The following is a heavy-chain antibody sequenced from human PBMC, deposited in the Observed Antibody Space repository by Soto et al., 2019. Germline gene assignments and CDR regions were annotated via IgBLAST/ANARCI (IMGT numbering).Heavy chain of an antibody. J-gene: IGHJ4*02. CDR1: GFTFSSYA. Sequence: PGGSLRLSCAASGFTFSSYAMSWVRQAPGKGLEWVSAISGSGGSTYYADSVKGRFTISRDNSKNTLYLQMNSLRAEDTAVYYCASVRGYSYGLYYFDYWGQGTLVTVSS. V-gene: IGHV3-23*01. D-gene: IGHD5-18*01. CDR3: ASVRGYSYGLYYFDY. CDR2: ISGSGGST.